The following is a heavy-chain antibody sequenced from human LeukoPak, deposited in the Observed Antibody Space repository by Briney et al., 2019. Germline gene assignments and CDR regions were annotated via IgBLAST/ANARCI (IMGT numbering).Heavy chain of an antibody. V-gene: IGHV3-48*01. CDR1: GFTFSSYS. CDR3: ARAGFTFSDYFGSFFDY. J-gene: IGHJ4*02. D-gene: IGHD3-10*01. CDR2: ISSSSSTI. Sequence: GGSLSLSCAASGFTFSSYSMNWVRQAPGKGLEWVSHISSSSSTIYYADSVKGRFTISRDNAKNSLYLQMNSLRAEDTAVYYCARAGFTFSDYFGSFFDYWGQGTLVTVSS.